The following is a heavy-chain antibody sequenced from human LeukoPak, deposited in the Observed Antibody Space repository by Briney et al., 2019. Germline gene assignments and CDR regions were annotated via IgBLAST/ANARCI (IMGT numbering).Heavy chain of an antibody. J-gene: IGHJ6*03. CDR1: GYTFTNYY. CDR3: ARDLLGIAVAGAYYYYYYMDV. D-gene: IGHD6-19*01. CDR2: INPSGGST. Sequence: ASVKVSCKASGYTFTNYYMHWVRQAPGQGLEWMGIINPSGGSTSYAQKFQGRVTMTRDMSTSTVYMELSSLRSEDTAVYYCARDLLGIAVAGAYYYYYYMDVWGKGTTVTVSS. V-gene: IGHV1-46*01.